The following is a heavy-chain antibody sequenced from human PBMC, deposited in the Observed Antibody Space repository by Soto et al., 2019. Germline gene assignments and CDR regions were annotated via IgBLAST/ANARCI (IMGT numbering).Heavy chain of an antibody. V-gene: IGHV1-18*01. D-gene: IGHD3-22*01. Sequence: GASVKVSCKASGYTFTSYGISWVRQAPGQGLEWMGWISAYNGNTNYAQKLQGRVTMTTDTSTSTAYMELRSLRSDDTAVYYCARLTYYYDSSGYYLGAFDISGQGTMVTVSS. CDR3: ARLTYYYDSSGYYLGAFDI. CDR2: ISAYNGNT. J-gene: IGHJ3*02. CDR1: GYTFTSYG.